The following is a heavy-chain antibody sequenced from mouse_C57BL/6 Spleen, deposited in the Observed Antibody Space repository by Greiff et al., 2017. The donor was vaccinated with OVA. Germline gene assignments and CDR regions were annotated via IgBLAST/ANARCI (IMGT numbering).Heavy chain of an antibody. D-gene: IGHD2-10*01. V-gene: IGHV1-52*01. CDR2: IDPSDSET. CDR3: ARAYNGAMDY. Sequence: VKLVESGAELVRPGSSVKLSCKASGYTFTSYWMHWVKQRPIQGLEWIGNIDPSDSETHYNQKFKDKATLTVDKSSSTAYMQLSSLTSEDSAVYYCARAYNGAMDYWGQGTSVTVSS. CDR1: GYTFTSYW. J-gene: IGHJ4*01.